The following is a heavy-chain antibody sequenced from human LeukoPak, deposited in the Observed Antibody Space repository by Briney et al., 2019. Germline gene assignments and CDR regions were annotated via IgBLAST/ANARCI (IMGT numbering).Heavy chain of an antibody. CDR2: INYSGIT. CDR1: GASISDNYY. Sequence: SETLSLTCTVSGASISDNYYWAWIRQPPGKGLEWIGTINYSGITHYNPSLKSRVTMSVDASENQFSLNLNSMTAADTAVYYCARHKSPLPLHWGQGTLVTVSS. D-gene: IGHD3-10*01. CDR3: ARHKSPLPLH. V-gene: IGHV4-39*01. J-gene: IGHJ4*02.